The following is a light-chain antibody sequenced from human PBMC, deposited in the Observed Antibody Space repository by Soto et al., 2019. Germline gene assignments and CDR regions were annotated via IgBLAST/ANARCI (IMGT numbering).Light chain of an antibody. V-gene: IGKV3-15*01. Sequence: EIVLTQSPGTLSLSPGERATLSCRASQSVSSNLAWYQQKPGQAPRLLIYGASTRATDMSGTFSGRGSGTEFTLTISNVRPEDFAVYYCQQYRSWPRTFGQGTKVDI. CDR1: QSVSSN. CDR2: GAS. CDR3: QQYRSWPRT. J-gene: IGKJ1*01.